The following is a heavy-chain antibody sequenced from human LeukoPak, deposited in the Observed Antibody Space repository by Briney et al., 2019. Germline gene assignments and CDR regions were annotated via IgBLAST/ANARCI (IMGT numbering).Heavy chain of an antibody. J-gene: IGHJ4*02. V-gene: IGHV3-30-3*01. CDR2: ISYDGSNK. Sequence: GRSLGLSCAASGFTFSSYAMHWVRQAPGKGLEWVAVISYDGSNKYYADSVKGRFTISRDNSKNTLYLQMNSLRAEDTAVYYCARALTIFEPYYFDYWGQGTLVTVSS. CDR1: GFTFSSYA. CDR3: ARALTIFEPYYFDY. D-gene: IGHD3-3*01.